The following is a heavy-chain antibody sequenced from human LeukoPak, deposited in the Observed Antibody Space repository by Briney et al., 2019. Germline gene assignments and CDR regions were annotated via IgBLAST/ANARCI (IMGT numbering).Heavy chain of an antibody. V-gene: IGHV1-2*02. CDR3: ARAGTVMLLDY. J-gene: IGHJ4*02. CDR1: GYTFSDYY. Sequence: ASVKVSCKASGYTFSDYYLHWVRQAPGQGLEWMAWINPKNGDTNYAQKFQGRVSMTSDTSISTAYMELSRLRSDDTAVYYCARAGTVMLLDYWGQGTQVTVSS. CDR2: INPKNGDT. D-gene: IGHD3-16*01.